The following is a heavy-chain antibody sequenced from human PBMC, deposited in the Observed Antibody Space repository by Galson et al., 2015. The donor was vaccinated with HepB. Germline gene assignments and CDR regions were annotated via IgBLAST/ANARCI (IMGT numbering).Heavy chain of an antibody. CDR3: ARGGMATIGGPTFDY. Sequence: SVKVSCKASGYSFSRYPICWLRQAPGQGLEWMGCSKVYSGSTKYAERLQGRLTMTTDASTRTAYMELRSLIYDDMAVYYCARGGMATIGGPTFDYWGQGTLVTVSS. D-gene: IGHD5-24*01. J-gene: IGHJ4*02. CDR2: SKVYSGST. V-gene: IGHV1-18*03. CDR1: GYSFSRYP.